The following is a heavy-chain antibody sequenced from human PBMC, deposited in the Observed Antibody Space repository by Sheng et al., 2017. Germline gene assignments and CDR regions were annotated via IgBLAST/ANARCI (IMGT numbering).Heavy chain of an antibody. CDR3: ARDRGDYWFDP. J-gene: IGHJ5*02. Sequence: QLQLEESGPGLVKPSETLSLTCTVSGGSLSSSALLLGLVPPAPREGTGVDWVCLLHWQHLLQPVPQESSHHITRQSKNQFSLRLSSVTAADTAVYYCARDRGDYWFDPWGGQGTLVTVSS. D-gene: IGHD4-17*01. V-gene: IGHV4-39*07. CDR2: LLHWQH. CDR1: GGSLSSSALL.